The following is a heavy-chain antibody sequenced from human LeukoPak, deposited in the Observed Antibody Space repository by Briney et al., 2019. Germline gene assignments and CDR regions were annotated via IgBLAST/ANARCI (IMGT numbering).Heavy chain of an antibody. CDR1: GDSISSGVFY. CDR2: ISYSGST. Sequence: PSQTLSLTCTVSGDSISSGVFYWSWIRQHPGKGLEWIGYISYSGSTYYTPSLESRVTISVDTSKHQFSLRLSALTAADTAVYYCARDKAHNYFDYWGQGTVVTVS. J-gene: IGHJ4*02. V-gene: IGHV4-31*03. CDR3: ARDKAHNYFDY.